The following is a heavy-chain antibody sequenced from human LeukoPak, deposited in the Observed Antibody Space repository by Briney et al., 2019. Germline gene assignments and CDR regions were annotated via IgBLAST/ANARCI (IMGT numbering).Heavy chain of an antibody. CDR2: IFYTGST. Sequence: SETLSLTCTVSGGSISSSLCYWAWIRQPPGKGLEWIGNIFYTGSTNYNPSLKSRVTISVDTSKNQFSLKLSSVTAADTAVYYCARHNVVVAAIDYWGQGTLVTVSS. CDR3: ARHNVVVAAIDY. D-gene: IGHD2-15*01. V-gene: IGHV4-39*01. J-gene: IGHJ4*02. CDR1: GGSISSSLCY.